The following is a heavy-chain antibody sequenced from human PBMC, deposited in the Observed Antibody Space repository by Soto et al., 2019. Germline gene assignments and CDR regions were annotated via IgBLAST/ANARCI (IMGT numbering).Heavy chain of an antibody. V-gene: IGHV4-39*01. J-gene: IGHJ4*01. Sequence: QLQLQESGPGLVKPSETLSLTCTVSGVSVTSSYSYWGWIRQPPGKGLEWIGSVYYNGNTPYKPSLFCPVTISVDPSLNQFSLILSSVTAADTAVYFCARHPSHAYVTAYATHYFDPWCHGTLITVSS. CDR2: VYYNGNT. CDR3: ARHPSHAYVTAYATHYFDP. CDR1: GVSVTSSYSY. D-gene: IGHD2-8*01.